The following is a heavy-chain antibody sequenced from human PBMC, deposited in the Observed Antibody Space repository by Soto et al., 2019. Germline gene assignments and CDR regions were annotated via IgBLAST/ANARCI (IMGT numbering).Heavy chain of an antibody. CDR1: GFTFSNYT. V-gene: IGHV3-23*01. CDR3: AKGGRRVLIPMDV. CDR2: IRSSGEST. D-gene: IGHD2-8*01. Sequence: QLLESGGGLVQTGGSLRLSCTASGFTFSNYTMSWVRQAPGKGLEWVSGIRSSGESTYYADSVKGRLTISRDNSKNMLYLQINSLRAEDTAVYYCAKGGRRVLIPMDVWGQGTTVTVSS. J-gene: IGHJ6*02.